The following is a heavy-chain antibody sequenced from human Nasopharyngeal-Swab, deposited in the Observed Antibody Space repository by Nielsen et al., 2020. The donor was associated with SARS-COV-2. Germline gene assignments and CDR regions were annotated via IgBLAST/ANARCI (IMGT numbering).Heavy chain of an antibody. CDR1: GFSTSTYA. V-gene: IGHV3-23*01. J-gene: IGHJ4*02. CDR3: AKGSPGQCSSVTCTGAIYFDY. D-gene: IGHD2-2*01. Sequence: GESLKISCAASGFSTSTYAMSWVRQAPGKRLEWVSAISAGGTTYYADSAKGRFTISRDNSKNTLYLQLNSLRDEDTAVYYCAKGSPGQCSSVTCTGAIYFDYWGQGTLVTVSS. CDR2: ISAGGTT.